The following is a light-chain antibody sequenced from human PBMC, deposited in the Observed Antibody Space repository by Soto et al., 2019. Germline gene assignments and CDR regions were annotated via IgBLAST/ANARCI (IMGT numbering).Light chain of an antibody. Sequence: DIQVTQTPSTLSGSVGDRVTITCRASQTISSWLAWYQQKPGKAPKRLIYKASTLKSGVPSRFSGSGSGTEFTLTISSLQPDDFATYYCQHYNSYSEAFGQGSMVDIK. CDR1: QTISSW. V-gene: IGKV1-5*03. J-gene: IGKJ1*01. CDR3: QHYNSYSEA. CDR2: KAS.